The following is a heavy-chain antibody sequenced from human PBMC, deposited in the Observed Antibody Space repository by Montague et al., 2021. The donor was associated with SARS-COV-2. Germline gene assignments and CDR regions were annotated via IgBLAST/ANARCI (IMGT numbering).Heavy chain of an antibody. V-gene: IGHV4-4*07. CDR1: GASVRTYY. D-gene: IGHD5-12*01. Sequence: SETLSPTCTVSGASVRTYYWSWIRQSAGKKLEWMGRLYTSGSTYXNPSFKSRVTMSLDTSKNLFSLNLSSMTAADTAVYYCARDGADYSFAYYHEMDVWGQGIAVTVSS. J-gene: IGHJ6*02. CDR2: LYTSGST. CDR3: ARDGADYSFAYYHEMDV.